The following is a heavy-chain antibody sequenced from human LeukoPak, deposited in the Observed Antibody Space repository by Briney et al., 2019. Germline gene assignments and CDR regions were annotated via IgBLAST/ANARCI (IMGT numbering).Heavy chain of an antibody. CDR2: ISSSSSYR. J-gene: IGHJ4*02. CDR3: ARDWGFAI. D-gene: IGHD3-16*01. V-gene: IGHV3-21*01. CDR1: GFTFSSYS. Sequence: PGGSLRLSCAASGFTFSSYSMSWVRQAPRKGLQWVSSISSSSSYRYYVDVVKGRFTISRGNAKNALYLQMNSLRAEDTAVYYCARDWGFAIWGQGNLVTVSS.